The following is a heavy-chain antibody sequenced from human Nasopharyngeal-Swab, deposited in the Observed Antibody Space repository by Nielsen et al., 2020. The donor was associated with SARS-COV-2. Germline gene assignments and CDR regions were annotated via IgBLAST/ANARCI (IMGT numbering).Heavy chain of an antibody. J-gene: IGHJ4*02. Sequence: PGKGLEWVSAISGSGGSTYYADSVKGRFTISRDNSKNTLYLQMNSLRAEDTAVYYCAKGLVEYYDILTGYYIIGYWGQGTLVTVSS. D-gene: IGHD3-9*01. CDR2: ISGSGGST. CDR3: AKGLVEYYDILTGYYIIGY. V-gene: IGHV3-23*01.